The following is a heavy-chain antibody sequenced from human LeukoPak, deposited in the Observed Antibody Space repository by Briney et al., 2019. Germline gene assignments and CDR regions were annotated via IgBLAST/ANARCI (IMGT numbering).Heavy chain of an antibody. CDR2: ISSSSSYI. J-gene: IGHJ4*02. Sequence: SGGSLRLSCAASGFTFSSYSMNWVRQAPGKGLEWVSSISSSSSYIYYADSVEGRFTISRDNAKNSLYLQMNSLRAEDTAVYYCAGSIAAANPDYWGQGTLVTVSS. D-gene: IGHD6-13*01. CDR3: AGSIAAANPDY. CDR1: GFTFSSYS. V-gene: IGHV3-21*01.